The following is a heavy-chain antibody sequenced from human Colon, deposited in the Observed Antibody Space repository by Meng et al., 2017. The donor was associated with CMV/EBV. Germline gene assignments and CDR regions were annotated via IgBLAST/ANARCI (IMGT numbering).Heavy chain of an antibody. J-gene: IGHJ4*02. CDR2: INPNGGGT. CDR1: GYSFTDYY. D-gene: IGHD6-13*01. V-gene: IGHV1-2*02. CDR3: ARDSELTSSWYLGHFDN. Sequence: ASVKVSCKASGYSFTDYYLHWVRQAPGQGLEWMGWINPNGGGTDYAQKFQDRVTLTRDTSVNTAYLEVRRLTSDDTAVYYCARDSELTSSWYLGHFDNWGQGTLVTVSS.